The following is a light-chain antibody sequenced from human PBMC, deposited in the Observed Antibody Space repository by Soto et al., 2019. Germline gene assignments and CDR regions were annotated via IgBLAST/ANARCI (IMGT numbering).Light chain of an antibody. J-gene: IGLJ1*01. CDR2: DVS. CDR1: SSDVGAYNY. Sequence: QSLRTQPASVSGSPGQSLAISCTATSSDVGAYNYVSWYQQHPGKAPKLMIYDVSNRPSGVSNRFSGSKSDNTASLTISGLQAEDEADYYCSSYTSSSTYVFGTGTKVTVL. V-gene: IGLV2-14*03. CDR3: SSYTSSSTYV.